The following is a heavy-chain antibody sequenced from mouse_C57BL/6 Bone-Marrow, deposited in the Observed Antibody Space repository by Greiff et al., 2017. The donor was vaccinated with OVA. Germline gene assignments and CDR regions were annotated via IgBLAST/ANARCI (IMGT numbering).Heavy chain of an antibody. Sequence: EVKLMESGGGLVQSGRSLRLSCATSGFTFSDFYMEWVRQAPGKGLEWIAASRNKANDYTTEYSASVKGRFIVSRDTSQSILYLQMNALRAEDTAIYYCARDAFYDYDVWYFDVWGTGTTVTVSS. CDR2: SRNKANDYTT. CDR1: GFTFSDFY. V-gene: IGHV7-1*01. J-gene: IGHJ1*03. D-gene: IGHD2-4*01. CDR3: ARDAFYDYDVWYFDV.